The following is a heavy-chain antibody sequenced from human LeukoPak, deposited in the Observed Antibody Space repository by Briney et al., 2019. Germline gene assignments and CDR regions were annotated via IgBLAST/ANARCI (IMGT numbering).Heavy chain of an antibody. CDR3: ARRPLWFAVLDV. CDR1: GGSFSGYY. D-gene: IGHD3-10*01. J-gene: IGHJ6*02. CDR2: INHSGST. Sequence: PSETLSLTCAVYGGSFSGYYWSWIRQPPGKGLEWVGDINHSGSTNYNPSLKSRVTISLDTSKNQFSLTLRSVTAADSAVYYCARRPLWFAVLDVWGQGTTVTVSS. V-gene: IGHV4-34*01.